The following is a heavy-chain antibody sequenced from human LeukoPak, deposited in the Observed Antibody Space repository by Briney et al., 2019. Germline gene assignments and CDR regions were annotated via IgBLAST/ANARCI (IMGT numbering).Heavy chain of an antibody. D-gene: IGHD1-26*01. CDR2: IYHSGST. CDR1: GGSMSSSGYY. J-gene: IGHJ3*02. CDR3: ARAGWELLQKAFDI. V-gene: IGHV4-30-2*01. Sequence: PSETLSLTCTVSGGSMSSSGYYWSWIRQPLGKGLEWIGYIYHSGSTYYNPSLKSRVTISIDRSKNHFPLKLNSVTAADTAVYYCARAGWELLQKAFDIWGQGTIVTVSS.